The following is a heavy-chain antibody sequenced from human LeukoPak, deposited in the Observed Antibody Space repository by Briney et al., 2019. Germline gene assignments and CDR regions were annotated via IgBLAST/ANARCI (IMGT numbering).Heavy chain of an antibody. V-gene: IGHV4-34*01. D-gene: IGHD3-10*01. CDR3: ARNYGSGSPYYYYYYGMDV. Sequence: SETLSLTCAVYGGPFSGYYWSWIRQPPGKGLEWIGEINHSGSTNYNPSLKSRVTISVDTSKNQFSLKLSSVTAADTAVYYCARNYGSGSPYYYYYYGMDVWGQGTTVTVSS. CDR2: INHSGST. CDR1: GGPFSGYY. J-gene: IGHJ6*02.